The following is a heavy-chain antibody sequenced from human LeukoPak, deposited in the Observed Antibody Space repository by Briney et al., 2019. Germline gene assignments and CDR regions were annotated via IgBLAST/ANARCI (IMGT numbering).Heavy chain of an antibody. J-gene: IGHJ5*02. Sequence: GGSLRLSCAASGFTFSDYYMSWIRQAPGKGLEWISYISSSGSLVSYADSVKGRFTISRDNAKNSLYLQMNSLRAEDTAVYYCARLRYYYDSSGYYHWGQGTLVTVSS. D-gene: IGHD3-22*01. CDR3: ARLRYYYDSSGYYH. CDR1: GFTFSDYY. V-gene: IGHV3-11*01. CDR2: ISSSGSLV.